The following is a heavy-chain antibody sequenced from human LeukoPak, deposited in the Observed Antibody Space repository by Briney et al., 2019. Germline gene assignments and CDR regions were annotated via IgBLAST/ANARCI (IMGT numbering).Heavy chain of an antibody. J-gene: IGHJ4*02. CDR3: ARDGYNSAPFDY. CDR1: GGSIIGYY. CDR2: ISHYENA. V-gene: IGHV4-59*12. D-gene: IGHD5-24*01. Sequence: SETLSLTCTVSGGSIIGYYWSWIRQPPGKGLEWIGYISHYENAYYNPSLSSRVTMSVDKSKNQVSLKITSVTAADTAIYYCARDGYNSAPFDYWGPGTLVTVSS.